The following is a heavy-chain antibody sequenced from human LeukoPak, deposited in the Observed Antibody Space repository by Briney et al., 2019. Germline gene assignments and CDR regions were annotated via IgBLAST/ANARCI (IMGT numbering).Heavy chain of an antibody. CDR3: ARGGHYYDSSGYYSLDY. V-gene: IGHV4-4*07. CDR2: IHTSGST. D-gene: IGHD3-22*01. CDR1: GVSISSYY. Sequence: SETLSLTCTVSGVSISSYYWSWIRQPAGKGLEWIGRIHTSGSTNYNPSLKSRVTMSVDTSKNQFSLKLSSVTAADTAVYYCARGGHYYDSSGYYSLDYWGQGTLVTVSS. J-gene: IGHJ4*02.